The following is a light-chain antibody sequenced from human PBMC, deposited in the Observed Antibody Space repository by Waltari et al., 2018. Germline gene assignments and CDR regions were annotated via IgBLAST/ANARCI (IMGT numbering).Light chain of an antibody. J-gene: IGLJ3*02. CDR2: NDN. CDR1: NSNIGSNF. Sequence: QSVLTQPPSVSGTPGQRVTISCSGSNSNIGSNFVNWYQQLPGKAPKLLIYNDNQGPSGVPGRFSASKSGTSAALAITGLQSEDEADYYCAVWDDSLGGVFGGGTKLTVL. CDR3: AVWDDSLGGV. V-gene: IGLV1-44*01.